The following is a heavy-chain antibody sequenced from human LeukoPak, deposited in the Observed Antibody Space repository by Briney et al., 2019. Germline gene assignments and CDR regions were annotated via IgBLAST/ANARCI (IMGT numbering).Heavy chain of an antibody. V-gene: IGHV3-23*01. CDR1: GFTFSTFE. D-gene: IGHD6-13*01. CDR2: MSGSGDRT. CDR3: ARGISSSWYY. Sequence: GGSLRLSCAASGFTFSTFEMTWVRQAPGKGLEWVSFMSGSGDRTYYADSVKGRFTISRDNAENSLYLQMNSLRAEDTAVYYCARGISSSWYYWGQGTLVTVSS. J-gene: IGHJ4*02.